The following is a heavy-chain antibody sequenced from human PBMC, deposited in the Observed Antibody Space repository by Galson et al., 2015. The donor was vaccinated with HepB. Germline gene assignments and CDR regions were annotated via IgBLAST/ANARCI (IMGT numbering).Heavy chain of an antibody. J-gene: IGHJ4*02. CDR3: ARGSAAGTTFDY. CDR1: GGTFSSYT. V-gene: IGHV1-69*02. CDR2: IIPIPGIA. D-gene: IGHD6-13*01. Sequence: SVKVSCKASGGTFSSYTISWVRQAPGQGLEWMGRIIPIPGIANYAQKFQGRVTITADKSTSTAYMELSSLRSEDTAVYYCARGSAAGTTFDYWGQGTLVTVSS.